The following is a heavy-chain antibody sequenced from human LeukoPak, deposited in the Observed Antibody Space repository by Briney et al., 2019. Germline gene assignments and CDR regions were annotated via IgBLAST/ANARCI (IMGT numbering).Heavy chain of an antibody. Sequence: SETLSLTCTVSGGSISGYYWSWIRQPPGKGLEWIGSIHYSGSTNYNPSLKSRVTISVDTSKNQFSLKLSSVTAADTAVYYCAREIDYYDSSGYCGWFDPWGQGTLVTVSS. V-gene: IGHV4-59*01. D-gene: IGHD3-22*01. J-gene: IGHJ5*02. CDR2: IHYSGST. CDR1: GGSISGYY. CDR3: AREIDYYDSSGYCGWFDP.